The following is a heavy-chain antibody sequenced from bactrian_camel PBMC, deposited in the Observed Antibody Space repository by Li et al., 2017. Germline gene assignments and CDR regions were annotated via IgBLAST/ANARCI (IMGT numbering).Heavy chain of an antibody. Sequence: HVQLVESGRCSVQVGGILRFSCAAPGFTSDCSGMDWYRQAPGKEREGVARIDSRGTTEYVDSVKGRFTVFKGNAGKTLYLQMTNLKPEDTATYYCAAKKGRCQGRIGTMPLGWFQNWGQ. V-gene: IGHV3S55*01. J-gene: IGHJ5*01. CDR3: AAKKGRCQGRIGTMPLGWFQN. CDR2: IDSRGTT. D-gene: IGHD4*01. CDR1: GFTSDCSG.